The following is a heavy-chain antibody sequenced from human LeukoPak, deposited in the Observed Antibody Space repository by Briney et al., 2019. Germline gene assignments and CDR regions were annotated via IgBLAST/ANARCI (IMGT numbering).Heavy chain of an antibody. J-gene: IGHJ4*02. CDR3: AGDRTGSPIL. D-gene: IGHD1-1*01. V-gene: IGHV3-7*01. Sequence: PGGSLRLSCSASGFTFSSYWMSWVRQAPGKGLEWVANIKRDGSEKYYVDSVKGRFTISRDNAKNSLYLQMNSLRAEDTAVYYCAGDRTGSPILWGQGTLVTVSS. CDR2: IKRDGSEK. CDR1: GFTFSSYW.